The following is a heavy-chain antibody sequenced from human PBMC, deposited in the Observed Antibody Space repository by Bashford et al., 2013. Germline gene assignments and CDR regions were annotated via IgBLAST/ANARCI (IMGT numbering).Heavy chain of an antibody. D-gene: IGHD1-7*01. J-gene: IGHJ4*02. V-gene: IGHV6-1*01. CDR1: GDSVSSNSAA. Sequence: SQTLSLTCAISGDSVSSNSAAWNWIRQSPSRGLEWLGRTYYRSKWHNEYALSVEVEYHQRRHIQDQFSLQLNSVTPEDTAVYYCARDPELGLYYFDYWGQGTLVTVSS. CDR2: TYYRSKWHN. CDR3: ARDPELGLYYFDY.